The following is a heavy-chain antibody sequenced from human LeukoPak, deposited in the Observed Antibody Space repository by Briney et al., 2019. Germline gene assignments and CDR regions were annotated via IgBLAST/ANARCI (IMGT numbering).Heavy chain of an antibody. V-gene: IGHV1-2*02. CDR2: INPNSGGT. J-gene: IGHJ4*02. CDR1: GYTFTGYY. CDR3: ARAEGSIGFWSGYYAFDY. D-gene: IGHD3-3*01. Sequence: GASVKVSCKASGYTFTGYYMHWVRQAPGQGLEWMGWINPNSGGTNYAQKFQGRVTMTRDTSISTAYMELSRLGSDDTAVYYCARAEGSIGFWSGYYAFDYWGQGTLVTVSS.